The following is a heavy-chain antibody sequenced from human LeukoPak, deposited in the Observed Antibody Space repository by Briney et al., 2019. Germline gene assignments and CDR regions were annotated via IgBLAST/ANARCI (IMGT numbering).Heavy chain of an antibody. CDR3: ASTRRATVAGRFDS. CDR1: GASMSSNY. V-gene: IGHV4-4*09. J-gene: IGHJ4*02. CDR2: IYHSGNT. D-gene: IGHD6-19*01. Sequence: SETLSLTCNVSGASMSSNYWSWIRQPPGKGLEWIGYIYHSGNTNYSPSLESRVTMSVDESKNQFSLRVHFVSAADTAVYYCASTRRATVAGRFDSWGQGTLVTVSS.